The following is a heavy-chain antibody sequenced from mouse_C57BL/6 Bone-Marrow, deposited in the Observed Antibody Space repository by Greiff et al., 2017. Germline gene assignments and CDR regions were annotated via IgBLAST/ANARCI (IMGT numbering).Heavy chain of an antibody. CDR3: TIATVVATCYAMDY. V-gene: IGHV14-1*01. J-gene: IGHJ4*01. Sequence: VQLQQSGAELVRPGASVKLSCTASGFNIKDYYMNWVKQRPEQGLEWIGRIDPEDGDTEYAPKFPGKATMTADTSSNTAYLQLSSLTSEDTVIYYCTIATVVATCYAMDYWGQGTSVTVSA. D-gene: IGHD1-1*01. CDR1: GFNIKDYY. CDR2: IDPEDGDT.